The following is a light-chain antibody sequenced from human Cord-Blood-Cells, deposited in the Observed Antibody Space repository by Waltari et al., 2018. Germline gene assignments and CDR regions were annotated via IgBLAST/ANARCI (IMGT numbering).Light chain of an antibody. Sequence: IVMTLTPPSLSVTHGQPPSISCKSSQSHLHSDGKTYLYCYLQKPGQSPQLLIYEVSNRFSGVPDRFSGSGSRTHFTQKISRVGAEDVGVYYCMQSIQLPLTFGPGTKVDIK. CDR3: MQSIQLPLT. CDR1: QSHLHSDGKTY. J-gene: IGKJ3*01. CDR2: EVS. V-gene: IGKV2D-29*02.